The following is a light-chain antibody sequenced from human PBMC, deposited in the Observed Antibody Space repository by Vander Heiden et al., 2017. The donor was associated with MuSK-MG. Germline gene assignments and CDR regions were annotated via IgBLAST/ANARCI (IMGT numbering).Light chain of an antibody. CDR2: QNA. CDR1: LLGYTY. J-gene: IGLJ1*01. V-gene: IGLV3-1*01. CDR3: QAGDSSTAGQV. Sequence: VSVSPGQSASITCSGNLLGYTYVHWYQQKPGQSPVMIIYQNAKRPSGNPDRFSSSKSGNTATLTISGTQTMDEADYYCQAGDSSTAGQVFGKGTTVTVL.